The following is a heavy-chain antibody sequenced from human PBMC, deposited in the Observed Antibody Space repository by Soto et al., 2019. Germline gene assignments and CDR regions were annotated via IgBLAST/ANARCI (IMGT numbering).Heavy chain of an antibody. V-gene: IGHV3-48*01. Sequence: EVQLVESGGGLVQPGGSLRLSCVASGFTFSGHAMNWVRQAPGKGLEWISYTSNTGSSTYYADSVKGRFIISRDNARNSLYLLMDSLSVEDTAVYYCARDPYSATTVTIFDYWGQGALVTVSS. CDR3: ARDPYSATTVTIFDY. J-gene: IGHJ4*02. CDR2: TSNTGSST. D-gene: IGHD4-17*01. CDR1: GFTFSGHA.